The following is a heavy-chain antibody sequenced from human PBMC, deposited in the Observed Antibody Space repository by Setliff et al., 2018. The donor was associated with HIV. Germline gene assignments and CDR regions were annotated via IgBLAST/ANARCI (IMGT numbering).Heavy chain of an antibody. V-gene: IGHV4-61*09. Sequence: SETLSLTCTVSGGSISSGSYYWSWIRQPAGKGLEWIGHIYTSGSTNYNPSLKSRVTISVDTSKNQFSLKLSSVTAADTAVYYCARASSRLNCSGGSCYRAPYAFDIWGQGTMVTVS. CDR3: ARASSRLNCSGGSCYRAPYAFDI. D-gene: IGHD2-15*01. CDR1: GGSISSGSYY. J-gene: IGHJ3*02. CDR2: IYTSGST.